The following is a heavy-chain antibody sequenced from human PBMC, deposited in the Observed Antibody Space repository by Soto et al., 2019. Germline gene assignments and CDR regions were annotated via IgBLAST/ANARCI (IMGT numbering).Heavy chain of an antibody. CDR1: GYTFTSYG. CDR3: AGDSGLSSGWWGGGFDP. J-gene: IGHJ5*02. Sequence: QVQLVQSGAEVKKPGASVKVSCKASGYTFTSYGISWVRQAPGQGLEWMGWISAYNGNTNYAQKLQGRVTMTTDTSTRTANMELRSLRSDDTAVYYCAGDSGLSSGWWGGGFDPWGQGTLVTVPS. CDR2: ISAYNGNT. V-gene: IGHV1-18*01. D-gene: IGHD6-19*01.